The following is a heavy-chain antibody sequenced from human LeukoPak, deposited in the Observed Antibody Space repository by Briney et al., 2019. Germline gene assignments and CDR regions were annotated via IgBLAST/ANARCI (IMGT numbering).Heavy chain of an antibody. J-gene: IGHJ1*01. D-gene: IGHD6-13*01. CDR2: INFDGGEK. V-gene: IGHV3-7*01. CDR1: GFTFANYW. Sequence: GGSLRLSCAASGFTFANYWMTWVRQAPGKGLEWVAIINFDGGEKYYADSLKGRFTISRDNAEKSLYLQMNSLRAEDTALYYCARDGDSGWSLSHWGQGTLVTVSS. CDR3: ARDGDSGWSLSH.